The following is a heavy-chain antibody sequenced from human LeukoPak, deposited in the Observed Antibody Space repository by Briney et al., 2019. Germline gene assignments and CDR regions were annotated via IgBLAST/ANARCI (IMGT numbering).Heavy chain of an antibody. CDR1: GGSISSYY. J-gene: IGHJ4*02. Sequence: PSETLSLTCTVSGGSISSYYWSWIRQPPGKGLEWIGYICYSGSTNYNPSLKSRVTISVDTSKNQFSLKLSSVTAADTAVYYCARHTLWFTPSFFDYWGQGTLVTVSS. V-gene: IGHV4-59*08. CDR3: ARHTLWFTPSFFDY. CDR2: ICYSGST. D-gene: IGHD3-10*01.